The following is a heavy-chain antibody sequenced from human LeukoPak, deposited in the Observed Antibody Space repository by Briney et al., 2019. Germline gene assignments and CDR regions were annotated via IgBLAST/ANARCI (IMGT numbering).Heavy chain of an antibody. CDR3: ARDQFVITFGGVMGNSDAFDI. V-gene: IGHV1-2*04. CDR1: GYTFTGYY. J-gene: IGHJ3*02. D-gene: IGHD3-16*01. CDR2: INPNSGGT. Sequence: GASVKVSCKASGYTFTGYYMHWVRQAPGQGLEWMGWINPNSGGTNYAQKFQGWVTMTRDTSISTAYMELSRLRSDDTAVYYCARDQFVITFGGVMGNSDAFDIWGQGTMVTVSS.